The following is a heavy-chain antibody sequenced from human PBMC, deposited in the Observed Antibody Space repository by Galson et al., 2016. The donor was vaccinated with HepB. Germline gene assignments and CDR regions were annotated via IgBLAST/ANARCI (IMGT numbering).Heavy chain of an antibody. CDR1: GGSISTYY. CDR2: IYYSGST. V-gene: IGHV4-59*01. CDR3: VRGRGEWGLLGY. D-gene: IGHD1-26*01. J-gene: IGHJ4*02. Sequence: SETLSLTCTVSGGSISTYYWSWIRQPPGKGLEWIGYIYYSGSTNYNPSLKSRVTISVDTSKNQFSLKLTSVTAADTAVYYCVRGRGEWGLLGYWGQGTLATVSS.